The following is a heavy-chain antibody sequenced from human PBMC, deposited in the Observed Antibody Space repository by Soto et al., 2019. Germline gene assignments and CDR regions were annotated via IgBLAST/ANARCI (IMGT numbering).Heavy chain of an antibody. CDR1: GFNFGNSW. CDR2: MTSDGSTT. V-gene: IGHV3-74*01. Sequence: QPGGSLRLSCAASGFNFGNSWMHWVRQAPGKGLEWVSRMTSDGSTTDYADSVKGRFTVSRDNGKYTLYLQMNSLRAEDTAVYYCATAEVDYWGPGTLVTVSS. J-gene: IGHJ4*02. CDR3: ATAEVDY.